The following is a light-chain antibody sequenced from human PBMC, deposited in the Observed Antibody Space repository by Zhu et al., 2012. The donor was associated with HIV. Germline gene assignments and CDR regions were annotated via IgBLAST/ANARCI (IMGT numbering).Light chain of an antibody. CDR3: QQYNNYRYT. Sequence: DIQLTQSPSTVSASVGDRVIITCRASQNIVNWLAWYQQKPGKAPNVLIYKASNLRSGVPSRFSGSGSGTEFTLTISSLQPDDFATYYCQQYNNYRYTFGQGTKVEMK. CDR1: QNIVNW. CDR2: KAS. V-gene: IGKV1-5*03. J-gene: IGKJ2*01.